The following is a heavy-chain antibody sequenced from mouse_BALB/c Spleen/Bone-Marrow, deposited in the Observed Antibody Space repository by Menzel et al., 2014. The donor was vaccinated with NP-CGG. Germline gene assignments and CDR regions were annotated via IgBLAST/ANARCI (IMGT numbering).Heavy chain of an antibody. J-gene: IGHJ4*01. CDR3: ASYGGGAMDY. D-gene: IGHD1-1*02. V-gene: IGHV2-9*02. CDR1: GFSLTSYG. Sequence: QVQLQQSGPGLVAPSQSLSITCTVSGFSLTSYGVHWVRQPPGKGLEWLGVIWAGGSTNYNSALMSRLSINKDNSKSQVFLKMNRLQTDDTAMYYCASYGGGAMDYWGQGTSVTVSS. CDR2: IWAGGST.